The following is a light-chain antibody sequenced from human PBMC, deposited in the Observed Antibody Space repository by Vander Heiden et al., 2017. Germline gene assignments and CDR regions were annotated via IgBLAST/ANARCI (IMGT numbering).Light chain of an antibody. CDR2: EVT. Sequence: SALTQPPSASGPPGQSVTISCTGTSSDVGSYNYVSWYQQHPGKAPKLMIYEVTKRPSGVPDRFSGSKSGNTASLTVSGLQAEDEADYYCSSYAGSNNHVVFGGGTKLAVL. CDR3: SSYAGSNNHVV. J-gene: IGLJ2*01. V-gene: IGLV2-8*01. CDR1: SSDVGSYNY.